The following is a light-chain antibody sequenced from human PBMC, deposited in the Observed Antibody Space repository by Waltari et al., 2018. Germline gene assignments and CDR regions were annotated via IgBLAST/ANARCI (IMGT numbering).Light chain of an antibody. Sequence: EAVLTQSPGTLSLSPGERATLSCRSSQSISKYLVWYQQRPGQAPRLLIYAASTRATGIPDRFSGSGFGTDFSLTISRLEPEDFAVYYCQNHERLPATFGQGP. J-gene: IGKJ1*01. V-gene: IGKV3-20*01. CDR1: QSISKY. CDR2: AAS. CDR3: QNHERLPAT.